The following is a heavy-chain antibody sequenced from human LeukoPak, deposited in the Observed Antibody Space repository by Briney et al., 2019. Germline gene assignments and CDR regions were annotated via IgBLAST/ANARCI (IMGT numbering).Heavy chain of an antibody. CDR1: GYTFTDHY. J-gene: IGHJ4*02. CDR3: TRDNSLNDFDF. V-gene: IGHV1-2*02. CDR2: INTQTGDT. D-gene: IGHD1-1*01. Sequence: GDSVKLSCKTSGYTFTDHYMHWMRQAPGRGLEWGGEINTQTGDTEDAQNFQVRVTVTRSTSITTASLEVSMLTSDDAAFYYCTRDNSLNDFDFWGQGTLVTVAS.